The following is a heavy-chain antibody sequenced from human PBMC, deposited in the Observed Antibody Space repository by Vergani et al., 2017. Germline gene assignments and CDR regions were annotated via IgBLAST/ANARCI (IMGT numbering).Heavy chain of an antibody. CDR3: AKDGMDTAINYYYMDV. V-gene: IGHV3-23*01. J-gene: IGHJ6*03. CDR2: ISGSGGST. D-gene: IGHD5-18*01. Sequence: EVQLLESGGGLVQPGGSLRLSFAASGFTFSSYAMSWVRQAPGKGLEWVSAISGSGGSTYYADSVKGRFTISRDNSKNSLYLQMNSLRAEDTAVYYCAKDGMDTAINYYYMDVWGKGTTVTVSS. CDR1: GFTFSSYA.